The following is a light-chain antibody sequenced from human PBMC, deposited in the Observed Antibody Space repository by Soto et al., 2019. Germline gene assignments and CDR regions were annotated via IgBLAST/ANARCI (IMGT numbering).Light chain of an antibody. J-gene: IGLJ2*01. V-gene: IGLV2-14*03. CDR1: SNDVGGYNY. CDR3: SSYSASSPVV. CDR2: DVS. Sequence: QSALTQPASVSGSPGQSITISCTGTSNDVGGYNYVPWYQQHPGIAPKLMIFDVSNRPSGVSTRFSASKSANTASLTISGLQAEDEADYYCSSYSASSPVVFGGGTKLTVL.